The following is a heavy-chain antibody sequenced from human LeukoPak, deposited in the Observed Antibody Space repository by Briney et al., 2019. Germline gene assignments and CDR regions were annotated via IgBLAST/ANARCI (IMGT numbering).Heavy chain of an antibody. CDR2: IYYSGST. Sequence: SETLPLTCTVSGGSISSHYWSWIRQPAGKGLEWIGYIYYSGSTNYNPSLKSRVTISVDTSKNQFSLKLSSVTAADTAVYYCARASCSSTSCYTIDYWGQGTLVTVSS. D-gene: IGHD2-2*01. CDR1: GGSISSHY. V-gene: IGHV4-59*11. CDR3: ARASCSSTSCYTIDY. J-gene: IGHJ4*02.